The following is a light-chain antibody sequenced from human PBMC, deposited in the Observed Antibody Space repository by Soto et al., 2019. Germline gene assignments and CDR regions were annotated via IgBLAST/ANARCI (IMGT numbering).Light chain of an antibody. V-gene: IGLV4-69*01. Sequence: QSVLTQSPSASASLGASVKLTCTLSSGHSNYAIAWHQQQQEKGPRDLMKLNRDGSHSKGDGIPNRFSGSSSGAERYLTSSSLQSEDEADYYCQTWGTSMVIFGGGTKVTVL. CDR1: SGHSNYA. CDR3: QTWGTSMVI. CDR2: LNRDGSH. J-gene: IGLJ2*01.